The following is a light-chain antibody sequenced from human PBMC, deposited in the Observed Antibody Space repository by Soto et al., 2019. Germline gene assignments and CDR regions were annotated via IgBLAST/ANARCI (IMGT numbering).Light chain of an antibody. J-gene: IGLJ2*01. Sequence: QSALTQPASVSRSPGQSITISCTGTSSDVGSYNLVSWYQQHPGKAPKLMIYEGSKRPSGVSNRFSGSKSGNMASLTISGLQAEDEADYYCCSYAGSSTVVFGGGTKLTVL. V-gene: IGLV2-23*01. CDR2: EGS. CDR1: SSDVGSYNL. CDR3: CSYAGSSTVV.